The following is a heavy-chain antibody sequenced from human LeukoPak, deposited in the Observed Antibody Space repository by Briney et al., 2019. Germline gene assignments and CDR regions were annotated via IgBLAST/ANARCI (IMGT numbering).Heavy chain of an antibody. CDR3: ARVPQQNYYYYYMDV. D-gene: IGHD1/OR15-1a*01. J-gene: IGHJ6*03. CDR1: GYTFTNYY. Sequence: ASVKVSCKASGYTFTNYYIHWVRQAPGQGLEWMGLINPGGGNTNYAQNFQGRVTITRNTSISTAYMELSSLRSEDTAVYYCARVPQQNYYYYYMDVWGKGTTVTVSS. V-gene: IGHV1-46*01. CDR2: INPGGGNT.